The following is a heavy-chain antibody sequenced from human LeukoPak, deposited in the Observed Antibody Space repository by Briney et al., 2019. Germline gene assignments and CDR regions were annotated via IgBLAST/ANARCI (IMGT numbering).Heavy chain of an antibody. CDR3: AAPGHGDYYDAFDI. V-gene: IGHV3-21*01. CDR1: GFTFSNYS. J-gene: IGHJ3*02. CDR2: ISSSSSYI. D-gene: IGHD4-17*01. Sequence: GGSLRLSCAASGFTFSNYSMNWVRQAPGKGLEWVSSISSSSSYIYYADSVKGRFTISRDNAKNSLYLQMNSLRAEDTAVYYCAAPGHGDYYDAFDIWGQGTMVTVSS.